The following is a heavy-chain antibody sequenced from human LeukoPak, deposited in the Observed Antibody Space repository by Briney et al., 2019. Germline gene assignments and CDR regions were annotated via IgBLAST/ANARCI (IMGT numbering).Heavy chain of an antibody. J-gene: IGHJ5*02. CDR3: ARTRITIFGVVIIRNWFDP. D-gene: IGHD3-3*01. CDR1: GGSISSSSYY. CDR2: IYYSGST. Sequence: PSETLSLTCTVSGGSISSSSYYWGWIRQPPGKGLEWIGSIYYSGSTNYNPSLKSRVTISVDTSKNQFSLKLSSVTAADTAVYYCARTRITIFGVVIIRNWFDPWGQGTLVTVSS. V-gene: IGHV4-39*07.